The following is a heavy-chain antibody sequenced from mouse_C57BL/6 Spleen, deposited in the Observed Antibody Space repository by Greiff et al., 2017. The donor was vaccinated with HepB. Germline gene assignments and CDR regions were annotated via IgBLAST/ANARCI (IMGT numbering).Heavy chain of an antibody. V-gene: IGHV1-82*01. CDR2: IYPGDGDT. Sequence: VQLQQSGPELVKPGASVKISCKASGYAFSSSWMNWVKQRPGKGLEWIGRIYPGDGDTNYNGKFKGKATLTADKSSSTAYMQLSSLTSEDSAVYFCAREKYEGYYDAMDYWGQGTSVTVAS. J-gene: IGHJ4*01. D-gene: IGHD2-3*01. CDR1: GYAFSSSW. CDR3: AREKYEGYYDAMDY.